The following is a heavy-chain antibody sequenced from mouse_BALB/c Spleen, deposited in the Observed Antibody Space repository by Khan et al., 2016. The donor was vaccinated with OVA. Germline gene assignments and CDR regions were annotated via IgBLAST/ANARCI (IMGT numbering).Heavy chain of an antibody. Sequence: EVKLEELGPGLVKPSQSLSLTCTVTGYSITSDYAWNWIRQFPGNKLEWMGYISYSGDTSYNPSLKSRISVTRDTSKNQFFLQLNSVTTEDTAPYYCAMGRTYWGQGTLVAVSA. D-gene: IGHD2-3*01. V-gene: IGHV3-2*02. CDR3: AMGRTY. CDR1: GYSITSDYA. J-gene: IGHJ3*01. CDR2: ISYSGDT.